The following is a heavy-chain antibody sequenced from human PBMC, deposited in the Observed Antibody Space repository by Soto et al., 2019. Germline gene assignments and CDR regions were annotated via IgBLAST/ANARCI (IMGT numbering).Heavy chain of an antibody. Sequence: PSETLSLTCTVSGGSISSYYWSWIRQPPGKGLEWIGYIYYSGGTNYNPSLKSRVTISVDTSKNQFSLKLSSVTAADTAVYYCARHPRRYYYDSSGSNNPYYFDYWDQGTLVTVSS. CDR2: IYYSGGT. V-gene: IGHV4-59*08. CDR1: GGSISSYY. D-gene: IGHD3-22*01. J-gene: IGHJ4*02. CDR3: ARHPRRYYYDSSGSNNPYYFDY.